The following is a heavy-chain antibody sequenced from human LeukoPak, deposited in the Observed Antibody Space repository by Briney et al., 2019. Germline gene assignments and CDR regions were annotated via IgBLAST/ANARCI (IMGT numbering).Heavy chain of an antibody. Sequence: ATVKVSCKASGYTFTGYYMHWVRQAPGQGLEWMGWINPNSGGTNYAQKFQGRVTTTRDTSISTAYMELSRLRSDDTAVYYCARDNLDCSSTSCPPWGQGTLVTVSS. J-gene: IGHJ5*02. CDR1: GYTFTGYY. CDR2: INPNSGGT. V-gene: IGHV1-2*02. CDR3: ARDNLDCSSTSCPP. D-gene: IGHD2-2*01.